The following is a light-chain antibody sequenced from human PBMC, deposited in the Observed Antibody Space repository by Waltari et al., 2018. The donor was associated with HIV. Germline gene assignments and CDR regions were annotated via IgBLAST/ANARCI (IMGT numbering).Light chain of an antibody. CDR3: CTYAVIVV. J-gene: IGLJ2*01. CDR2: DVT. Sequence: QSALTQPASVSGSPGQSITISCTGPSSDVGTYNSVSWYQQHPGKVPKPVIFDVTKRPSGVSDRFSGSKSGNTASLTISGLQAEDEADYYCCTYAVIVVFGGGTKLTVL. V-gene: IGLV2-23*02. CDR1: SSDVGTYNS.